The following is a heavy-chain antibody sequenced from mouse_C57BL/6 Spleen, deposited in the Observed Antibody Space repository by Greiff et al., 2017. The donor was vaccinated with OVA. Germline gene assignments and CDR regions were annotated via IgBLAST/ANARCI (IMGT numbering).Heavy chain of an antibody. J-gene: IGHJ2*01. Sequence: EVHLVESGGGLVQSGRSLRLSCATSGFTFSDFYMEWVRQAPGKGLEWIAASRNKANDYTTEYSASVKGRFIVSRDTSQSILYLQMNALRAEDTAIYYCARGAGGGFDYWGQGTTLTVSS. CDR3: ARGAGGGFDY. CDR2: SRNKANDYTT. V-gene: IGHV7-1*01. CDR1: GFTFSDFY.